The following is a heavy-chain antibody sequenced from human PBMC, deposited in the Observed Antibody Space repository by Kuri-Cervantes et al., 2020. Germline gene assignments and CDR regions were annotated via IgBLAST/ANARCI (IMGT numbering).Heavy chain of an antibody. CDR2: IYTSGST. D-gene: IGHD3-9*01. J-gene: IGHJ4*02. V-gene: IGHV4-4*07. Sequence: SETLSLTCTVSGGSISSYYWSWIRQPAGKGLEWIGRIYTSGSTNYNPSLKSRVTISVDTSKNQFSLKLSSVTAADTAVYYCAREAVTHDILTGYSFDYWGQGTLVTVSS. CDR1: GGSISSYY. CDR3: AREAVTHDILTGYSFDY.